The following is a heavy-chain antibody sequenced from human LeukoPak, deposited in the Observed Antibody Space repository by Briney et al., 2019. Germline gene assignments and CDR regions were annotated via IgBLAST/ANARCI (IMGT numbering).Heavy chain of an antibody. D-gene: IGHD3-10*01. V-gene: IGHV1-3*01. J-gene: IGHJ4*02. CDR1: GYTFTSYA. Sequence: GASVKVSCKASGYTFTSYAMHWVRQAPGQRLEWMGWINAGNGNTRYSQKFQGRVTITRDTSASTAYMELSSLRSEDTAVYYCARGFGRAPFDYWGQGTLVTVSS. CDR2: INAGNGNT. CDR3: ARGFGRAPFDY.